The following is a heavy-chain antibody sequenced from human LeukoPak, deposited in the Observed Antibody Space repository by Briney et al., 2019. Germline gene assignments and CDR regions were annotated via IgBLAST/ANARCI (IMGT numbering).Heavy chain of an antibody. CDR3: APYVGGYYSDY. D-gene: IGHD3-22*01. CDR1: GGSISSGGYS. CDR2: IYHSGST. V-gene: IGHV4-30-2*01. J-gene: IGHJ4*02. Sequence: SSQTLSLTCAVSGGSISSGGYSWSWIRQPPGKGLEWIGYIYHSGSTYYNPSLTSRVTISVDRSKNQFSLKLSSVTAADTAVYYCAPYVGGYYSDYWGQGTLVTVSS.